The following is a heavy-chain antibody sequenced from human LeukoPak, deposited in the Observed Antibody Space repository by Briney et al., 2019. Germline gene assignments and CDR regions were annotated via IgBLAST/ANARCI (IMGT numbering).Heavy chain of an antibody. V-gene: IGHV1-2*02. D-gene: IGHD3-3*01. Sequence: ASVKVSCKASGYTVTGYYMHWVRQAPGQGLEWMGWINPNSGGTNYAQKFQGRVTMTRDTSISTAYMELSRLRSDDTAVYYCARGRLVYDFWSGYYWFDPWGQGTLVTVSS. CDR2: INPNSGGT. CDR1: GYTVTGYY. CDR3: ARGRLVYDFWSGYYWFDP. J-gene: IGHJ5*02.